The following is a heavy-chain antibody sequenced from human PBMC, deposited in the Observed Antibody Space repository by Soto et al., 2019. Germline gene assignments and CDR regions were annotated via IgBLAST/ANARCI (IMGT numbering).Heavy chain of an antibody. J-gene: IGHJ4*02. D-gene: IGHD2-15*01. CDR1: GYTFTGYY. CDR3: ASDSPLGYCGGGSCYSLAFDY. Sequence: QVQLVQSGAEVKKPGASVKVSCKASGYTFTGYYMHWVRQAPGQGLEWMGWINPNSGGTNYAQKLKGCVSMTGDTSVSTADVELSRLRSDDTAVYYCASDSPLGYCGGGSCYSLAFDYWGQGTLVTVSS. CDR2: INPNSGGT. V-gene: IGHV1-2*04.